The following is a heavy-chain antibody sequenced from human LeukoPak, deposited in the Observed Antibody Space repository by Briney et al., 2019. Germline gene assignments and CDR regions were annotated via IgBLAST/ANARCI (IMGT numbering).Heavy chain of an antibody. V-gene: IGHV1-2*02. CDR1: GYTFTGYY. CDR2: INPNSGGT. CDR3: SREDY. J-gene: IGHJ4*02. Sequence: ASVTVSCKASGYTFTGYYIHWVRQAPGQGLEWVGWINPNSGGTTYAQKFQGRVTMTRDTSISTVYMELSRLRSDDTAVYYCSREDYWGQGTLVTVSS.